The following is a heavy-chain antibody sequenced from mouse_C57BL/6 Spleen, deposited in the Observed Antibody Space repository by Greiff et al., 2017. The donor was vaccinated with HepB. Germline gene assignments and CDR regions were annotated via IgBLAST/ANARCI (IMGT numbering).Heavy chain of an antibody. V-gene: IGHV5-16*01. CDR3: ARTDYGSSDWYFDV. CDR2: INYDGSST. J-gene: IGHJ1*03. CDR1: GFTFSDYY. D-gene: IGHD1-1*01. Sequence: EVMLVESEGGLVQPGSSMKLSCTASGFTFSDYYMAWVRQVPEKGLEWVANINYDGSSTYYLDSLKSRFIISRDNEKNILYLQMSSLKSEDTATYYCARTDYGSSDWYFDVWGTGTTVTVSS.